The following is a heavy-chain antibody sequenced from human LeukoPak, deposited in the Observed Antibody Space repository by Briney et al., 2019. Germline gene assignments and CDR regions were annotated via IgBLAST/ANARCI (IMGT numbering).Heavy chain of an antibody. V-gene: IGHV4-59*01. D-gene: IGHD1-20*01. CDR3: ASLYNWNDRPTYFDY. Sequence: SETLSLTCTVSGGSISSYYWSWIRQPPGKGLEWIGYIYYSGSTNYNPSLKSRVTISVDTSKNQFSLKLSSVTAADTAVYYCASLYNWNDRPTYFDYWGQGTLVTVSS. J-gene: IGHJ4*02. CDR1: GGSISSYY. CDR2: IYYSGST.